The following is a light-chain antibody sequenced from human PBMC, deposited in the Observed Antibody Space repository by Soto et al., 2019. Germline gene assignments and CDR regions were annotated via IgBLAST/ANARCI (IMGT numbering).Light chain of an antibody. CDR1: QSVSNSY. CDR3: QQYGSSPYT. J-gene: IGKJ2*01. CDR2: GAS. V-gene: IGKV3-20*01. Sequence: EIVLTQSPGTLSLSPGERATLSCRASQSVSNSYLAWYQQKPGQAPRLLIYGASSRATGIPDRFSGSGSGTDFTLTISRLEPVDFAVYYCQQYGSSPYTFGQGIKLEIK.